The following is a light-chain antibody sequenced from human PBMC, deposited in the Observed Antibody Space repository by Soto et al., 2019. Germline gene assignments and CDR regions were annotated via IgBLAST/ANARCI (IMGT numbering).Light chain of an antibody. Sequence: QSALTQPASVSGSPGQSITISCTGTSGDIGSYNRVSWYQQHPGKAPKLIIYEVTDRPSGVSNRFSGSKSGNTASLTISGLQAEDEAEYYCSSYAGINNLGVFGGGTKLTVL. CDR3: SSYAGINNLGV. V-gene: IGLV2-14*01. CDR2: EVT. CDR1: SGDIGSYNR. J-gene: IGLJ2*01.